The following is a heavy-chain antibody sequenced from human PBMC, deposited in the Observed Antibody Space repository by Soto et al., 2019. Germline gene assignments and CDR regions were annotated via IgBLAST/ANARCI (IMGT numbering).Heavy chain of an antibody. CDR2: ISGSGGST. V-gene: IGHV3-23*01. D-gene: IGHD6-19*01. J-gene: IGHJ4*02. CDR3: AKDHSAGPYSSGNDY. Sequence: GGSLRLSCAASGFTFSSYAMSWVRQAPGKGLEWVSAISGSGGSTYYADSVKGRFTISRDNSKNTLYLQMNSLRAEDTAVYYCAKDHSAGPYSSGNDYWGQGTLVTVSS. CDR1: GFTFSSYA.